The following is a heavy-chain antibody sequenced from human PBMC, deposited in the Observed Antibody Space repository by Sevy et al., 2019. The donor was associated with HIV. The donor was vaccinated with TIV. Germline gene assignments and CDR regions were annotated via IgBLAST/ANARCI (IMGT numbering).Heavy chain of an antibody. CDR1: GGTFSSYA. J-gene: IGHJ4*02. V-gene: IGHV1-69*06. CDR3: ARVLLYCSGGSCYGGCFDY. D-gene: IGHD2-15*01. CDR2: IIPIFGTA. Sequence: ASVKVSCKASGGTFSSYAISWVRQAPGQGLEWMGGIIPIFGTANYAQKFQGRATITADKSTSTAYMELSSLRSEDTDVYYCARVLLYCSGGSCYGGCFDYWGQGTLVTVSS.